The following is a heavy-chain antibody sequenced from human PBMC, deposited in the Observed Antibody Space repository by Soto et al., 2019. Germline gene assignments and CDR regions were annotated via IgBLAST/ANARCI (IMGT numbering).Heavy chain of an antibody. CDR2: ISYDGSNK. V-gene: IGHV3-30*18. Sequence: TGGSLRLSCAASGFTFSSYGMHWVRQAPGKGLEWVAVISYDGSNKYYADSVKGRFTISRDNSKNTLYLQMNSLRAEDTAVYYCAKDQYDFWSGYPGNWFDPWGQGTLVTVSS. CDR3: AKDQYDFWSGYPGNWFDP. D-gene: IGHD3-3*01. CDR1: GFTFSSYG. J-gene: IGHJ5*02.